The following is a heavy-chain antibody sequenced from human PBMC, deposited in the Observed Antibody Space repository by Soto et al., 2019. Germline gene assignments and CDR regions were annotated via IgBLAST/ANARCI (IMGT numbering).Heavy chain of an antibody. CDR1: GGSISSYY. CDR2: IYYSGST. V-gene: IGHV4-59*01. Sequence: PSETLSLTCTVSGGSISSYYWSWIRQPPGKGLEWIGYIYYSGSTNYNPSLKSRVTISVDTSKNQFSLKLSSVTAADTAVYYCARDGYYYFCCDYQGFYYFYSRAQGTLVPVSA. CDR3: ARDGYYYFCCDYQGFYYFYS. J-gene: IGHJ4*02. D-gene: IGHD3-3*01.